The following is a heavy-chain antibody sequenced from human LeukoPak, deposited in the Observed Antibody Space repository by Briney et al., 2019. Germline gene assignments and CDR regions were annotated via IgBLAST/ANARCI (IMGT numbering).Heavy chain of an antibody. D-gene: IGHD6-19*01. CDR1: GYTFTSYD. CDR3: AVIRGRIAGYSSGWLNYFDY. V-gene: IGHV1-8*03. Sequence: ASVKVSCKASGYTFTSYDINWVRQATGQGLEWMGWMNPNSGNTGYAQKFQGRVTITRNTSISTAYMELSSLRSEDTAVYYCAVIRGRIAGYSSGWLNYFDYWGQGTLVTVSS. CDR2: MNPNSGNT. J-gene: IGHJ4*02.